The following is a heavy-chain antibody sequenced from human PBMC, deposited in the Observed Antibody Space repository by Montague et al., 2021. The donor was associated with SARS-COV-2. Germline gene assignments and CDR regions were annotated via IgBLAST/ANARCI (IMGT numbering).Heavy chain of an antibody. CDR1: EFTFSSYE. J-gene: IGHJ3*02. V-gene: IGHV3-48*03. D-gene: IGHD3-16*02. CDR3: ARWGYDYVWGNYRYPHDAFDI. CDR2: VSSSGSRI. Sequence: SLRLSCAASEFTFSSYEMNWVRQAPGKGLEWVSYVSSSGSRIYYADSVKGRFTISRDNTKNSLSLQMNSLRAEDTAVYYCARWGYDYVWGNYRYPHDAFDIWGQGTLVTVAS.